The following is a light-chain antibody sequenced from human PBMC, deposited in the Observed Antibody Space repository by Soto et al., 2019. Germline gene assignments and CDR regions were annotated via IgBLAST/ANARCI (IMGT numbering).Light chain of an antibody. CDR1: SSDVGAYNY. CDR2: EVA. CDR3: TSYTDSNTVL. V-gene: IGLV2-14*01. J-gene: IGLJ2*01. Sequence: QPAAVSGPPGQSITISCTVTSSDVGAYNYVSWYQHHPGQAPKLIIYEVANRPSGVSNRFSGSNSGNTASLTTSWLQAEDEADYYCTSYTDSNTVLFGGGTQLTVL.